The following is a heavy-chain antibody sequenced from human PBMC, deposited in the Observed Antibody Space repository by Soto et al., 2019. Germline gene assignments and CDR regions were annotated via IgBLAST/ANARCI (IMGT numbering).Heavy chain of an antibody. CDR2: IIPIFGTA. Sequence: SVKVSCKASGGTFSSYAISWVRQAPGQGLEWMGGIIPIFGTANYAQKFQGRVTITADESTSTAYMELSSLRSEDTAVYYCARLFLEWLSSGPHAFDIWGQGTMVTVSS. D-gene: IGHD3-3*01. CDR3: ARLFLEWLSSGPHAFDI. CDR1: GGTFSSYA. J-gene: IGHJ3*02. V-gene: IGHV1-69*13.